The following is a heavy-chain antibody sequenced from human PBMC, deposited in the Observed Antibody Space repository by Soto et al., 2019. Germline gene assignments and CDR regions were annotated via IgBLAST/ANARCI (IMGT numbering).Heavy chain of an antibody. D-gene: IGHD6-6*01. V-gene: IGHV3-30*04. CDR3: ARDPEQQLVYFQH. CDR2: ISYDGSNK. CDR1: GFTFSSYA. Sequence: GESLKISCAASGFTFSSYAMHWVRQAPGKGLEWVAVISYDGSNKYYADSVKGRFTISRDNSKNTLYLQMNSLRAEDTAVYYCARDPEQQLVYFQHWGQGTLVTVSS. J-gene: IGHJ1*01.